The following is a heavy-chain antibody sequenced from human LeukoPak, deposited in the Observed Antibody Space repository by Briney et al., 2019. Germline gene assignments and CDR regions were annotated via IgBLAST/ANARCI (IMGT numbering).Heavy chain of an antibody. D-gene: IGHD3-10*01. CDR1: GFTFSSYW. J-gene: IGHJ3*02. CDR2: INTDGSST. CDR3: ARDVYDSGRGAFDI. V-gene: IGHV3-74*01. Sequence: GGSLRLSCAASGFTFSSYWMRWVRQAPGKGLVWVSRINTDGSSTSYADSVKGRFTISRDNAKNSLFLQMNSLRAEDTAVYYCARDVYDSGRGAFDILGQGTMVIVSS.